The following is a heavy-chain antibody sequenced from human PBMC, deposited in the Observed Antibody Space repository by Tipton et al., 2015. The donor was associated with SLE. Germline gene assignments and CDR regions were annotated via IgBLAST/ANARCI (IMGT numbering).Heavy chain of an antibody. J-gene: IGHJ5*02. V-gene: IGHV1-69*06. CDR1: GGTFSSYA. CDR3: ARSEPRGAVADP. CDR2: IIPIFGTA. D-gene: IGHD6-19*01. Sequence: QLVQSGAEVKKPGSSVKVSCKASGGTFSSYAISWVRQAPGQGLEWMGGIIPIFGTANYAQKFQGRVTMTTDTSTSTAYMELRSLRSDDTAVYYCARSEPRGAVADPWGQGTLVTVSS.